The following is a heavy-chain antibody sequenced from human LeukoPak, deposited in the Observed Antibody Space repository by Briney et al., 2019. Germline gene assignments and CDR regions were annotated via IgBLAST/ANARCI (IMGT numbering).Heavy chain of an antibody. Sequence: GGSLRLSCAGSGFTFSSYSMNWVRQAPGKGLEWVSYISSSGSTIYYADSVKGRFTISRDNAKNSLYLQMNSLRAEDTAVYYCERGREGYDSSGYSHYPYWFDPWGQGTLVTVSS. CDR1: GFTFSSYS. J-gene: IGHJ5*02. CDR2: ISSSGSTI. D-gene: IGHD3-22*01. V-gene: IGHV3-48*04. CDR3: ERGREGYDSSGYSHYPYWFDP.